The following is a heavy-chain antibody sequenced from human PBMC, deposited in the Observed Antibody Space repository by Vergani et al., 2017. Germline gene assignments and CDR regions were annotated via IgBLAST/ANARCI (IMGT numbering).Heavy chain of an antibody. J-gene: IGHJ4*02. CDR3: ARVGLNWGSWDY. Sequence: QVQLQESGPGLVKPSQTLSLTCTVSGGSISSGGYSWSWIRQHPGKGLEWIGYIYYSGSTYYNPSLKSRVTISVDTSKNQFALKLSSVTAADTAVYYCARVGLNWGSWDYWGQGTLVTVSS. V-gene: IGHV4-31*03. D-gene: IGHD7-27*01. CDR1: GGSISSGGYS. CDR2: IYYSGST.